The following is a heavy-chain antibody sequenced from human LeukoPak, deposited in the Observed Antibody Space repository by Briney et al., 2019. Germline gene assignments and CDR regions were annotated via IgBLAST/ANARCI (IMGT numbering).Heavy chain of an antibody. CDR3: ARGGRWPPDY. J-gene: IGHJ4*02. V-gene: IGHV1-2*06. CDR1: GYTFTGYY. D-gene: IGHD4-23*01. Sequence: GAXVKVSFKASGYTFTGYYMHWVRQAPGQGVEWMGRINPNSGGTNSPQKFQGRVTMTRGTSISTAYMELSRLRSDDTAVYYCARGGRWPPDYWGQGTLVTVSS. CDR2: INPNSGGT.